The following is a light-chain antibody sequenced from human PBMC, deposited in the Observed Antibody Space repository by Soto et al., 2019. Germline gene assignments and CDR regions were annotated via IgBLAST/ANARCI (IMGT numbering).Light chain of an antibody. J-gene: IGKJ4*01. CDR2: WAS. CDR1: QSILYSSNNKNY. CDR3: QQYYTNPPT. V-gene: IGKV4-1*01. Sequence: DIVMTQSPDSLAVSLGERATINCKSSQSILYSSNNKNYLSWYQLKPGQSPKLLIHWASTREAGVPDRFRGSGSGTDFTLTISSLQAEDVAIYYCQQYYTNPPTFGGGTKVEIK.